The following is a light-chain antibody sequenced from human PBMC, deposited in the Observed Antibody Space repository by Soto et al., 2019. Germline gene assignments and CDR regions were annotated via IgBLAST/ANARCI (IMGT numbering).Light chain of an antibody. CDR1: QTISSW. V-gene: IGKV1-5*03. CDR3: QQYTNWRT. CDR2: KAS. Sequence: DIQMTQSPSTLSGSVGDRVTITCRASQTISSWLAWYQQKPGKAPKLLIYKASTLKSGVPSRFSGSGSGTEFTLTISSLQSEDFAVYYCQQYTNWRTFGQGTKVDIK. J-gene: IGKJ1*01.